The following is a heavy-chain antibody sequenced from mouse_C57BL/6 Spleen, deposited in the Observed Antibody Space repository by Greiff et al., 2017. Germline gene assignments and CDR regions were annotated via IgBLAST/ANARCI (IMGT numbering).Heavy chain of an antibody. V-gene: IGHV1-15*01. D-gene: IGHD1-1*01. Sequence: VQLQESGAELVRPGASVTLSCKASGYTFTDYEMHWVKQTPVHGLEWIGAIDPETGGTAYNQKFKGKAILTADKSSSTAYMELRSLTSEDSAVYYCTRPFITTVVAPYYAMDYWGQGTSVTVSS. CDR2: IDPETGGT. CDR1: GYTFTDYE. J-gene: IGHJ4*01. CDR3: TRPFITTVVAPYYAMDY.